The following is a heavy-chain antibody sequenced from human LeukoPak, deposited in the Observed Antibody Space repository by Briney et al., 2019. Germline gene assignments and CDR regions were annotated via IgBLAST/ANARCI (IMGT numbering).Heavy chain of an antibody. J-gene: IGHJ4*02. CDR3: AKEREAYCSGGSCYGSDKLFPADY. D-gene: IGHD2-15*01. Sequence: GGSLRLSCAASGFTFSSYAMTWVRQAPRKGLEWVSRISGNGGSTFYADSVKGRFTISRDNSKNTLYLQMNSLRAEDTAIYYCAKEREAYCSGGSCYGSDKLFPADYWGQGTLVTVSS. CDR1: GFTFSSYA. CDR2: ISGNGGST. V-gene: IGHV3-23*01.